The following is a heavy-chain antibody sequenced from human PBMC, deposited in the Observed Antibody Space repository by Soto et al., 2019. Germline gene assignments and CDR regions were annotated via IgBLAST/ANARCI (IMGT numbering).Heavy chain of an antibody. CDR1: GFTLSNYV. Sequence: RGSLRLSCAASGFTLSNYVMTWVRQAPGKGLECVSTITGSGGSTYYADSVKGRFTISRDDSKTRLYLQLNSLRAEDTAIYYCQKDAVRGGVCKLYVFDSWGQGMLVTVSS. CDR3: QKDAVRGGVCKLYVFDS. J-gene: IGHJ4*02. CDR2: ITGSGGST. V-gene: IGHV3-23*01. D-gene: IGHD2-8*02.